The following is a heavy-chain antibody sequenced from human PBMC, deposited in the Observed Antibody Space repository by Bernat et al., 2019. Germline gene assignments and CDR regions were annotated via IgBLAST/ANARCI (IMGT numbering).Heavy chain of an antibody. CDR2: ISYDGSNK. J-gene: IGHJ4*02. D-gene: IGHD3-10*01. V-gene: IGHV3-30*01. CDR3: ARDFGAHYHFDY. Sequence: QVQLVESGGGVVQPGRSLRLSCAASGFTFSSYAMHWVRQAPGKWLEWVAVISYDGSNKYYADSVKGRFTISRDNSKNTLYLQMNSLRAEDTAVYYCARDFGAHYHFDYWGQGTLVTVSS. CDR1: GFTFSSYA.